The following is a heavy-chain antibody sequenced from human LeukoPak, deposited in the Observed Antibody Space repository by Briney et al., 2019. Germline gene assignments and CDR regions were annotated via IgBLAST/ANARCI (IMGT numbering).Heavy chain of an antibody. CDR1: GFPFSSYW. J-gene: IGHJ5*02. D-gene: IGHD5-24*01. CDR2: ISSSSSTI. Sequence: GGALRLSCVASGFPFSSYWMTWVRQAPGKGLEWVSYISSSSSTIYYADSVKGRFTISRDNAKNSLYLQMNSLRDEDTAVYYCARDKWGDGYNYDNWFDPWGQGTLVTVSS. CDR3: ARDKWGDGYNYDNWFDP. V-gene: IGHV3-48*02.